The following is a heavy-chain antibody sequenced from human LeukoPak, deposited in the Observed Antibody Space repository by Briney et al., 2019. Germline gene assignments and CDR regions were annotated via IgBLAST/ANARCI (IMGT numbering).Heavy chain of an antibody. J-gene: IGHJ4*02. CDR3: AREVVPAAIPPHPYYFDY. Sequence: ASVKVSCKASGYTFTSYGISWVRQAPGQGLEWMGWISAYNGNTNYAQKLQGRVTMTTDTSTSTAYMELRSLRSEDTAVYYCAREVVPAAIPPHPYYFDYWGQGTLVTVSS. CDR2: ISAYNGNT. V-gene: IGHV1-18*01. D-gene: IGHD2-2*01. CDR1: GYTFTSYG.